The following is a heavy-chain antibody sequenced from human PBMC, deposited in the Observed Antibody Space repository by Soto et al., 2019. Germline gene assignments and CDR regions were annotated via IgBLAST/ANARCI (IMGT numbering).Heavy chain of an antibody. D-gene: IGHD6-6*01. Sequence: GGSLRLSCAASGFTVSSNYMSWVRQAPGKGLEWVSVIYSGGSTYYADSVKGRFTISRHNSKNTLYLQMNSLRAEDTAVYYCARECGDLELGSSSDDYYYYYMDVWGKGTTVTVSS. CDR2: IYSGGST. J-gene: IGHJ6*03. CDR3: ARECGDLELGSSSDDYYYYYMDV. CDR1: GFTVSSNY. V-gene: IGHV3-53*04.